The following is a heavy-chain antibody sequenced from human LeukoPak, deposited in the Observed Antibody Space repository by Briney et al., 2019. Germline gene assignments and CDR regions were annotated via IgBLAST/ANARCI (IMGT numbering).Heavy chain of an antibody. CDR3: ARAHYESSAYRHAVYFDY. J-gene: IGHJ4*02. V-gene: IGHV1-46*02. CDR1: GYTFNSSY. Sequence: VASVKVSCKASGYTFNSSYMHWVRQAPGQGLEWMGIINPSDDSTRYAQKFQGRVTMTKDTSTNTVYMHLSSLSSDDTAVYYCARAHYESSAYRHAVYFDYWGQGTLVTVSS. CDR2: INPSDDST. D-gene: IGHD3-22*01.